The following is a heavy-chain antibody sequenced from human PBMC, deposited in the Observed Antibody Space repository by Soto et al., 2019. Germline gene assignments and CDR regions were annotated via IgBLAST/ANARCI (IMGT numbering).Heavy chain of an antibody. CDR2: VDIKNDYT. V-gene: IGHV1-8*01. J-gene: IGHJ5*02. D-gene: IGHD3-10*01. Sequence: QVPLVQSGATVKSPGASVKVSCKASGYTFINKDITWVRQAAGQGLEWMGWVDIKNDYTAYAQKFKGRVTMTWDTTIDAAYMELSGLRPENTAAYYCARVDFWTSYDKRISWFGPWGQGTLVTVSA. CDR3: ARVDFWTSYDKRISWFGP. CDR1: GYTFINKD.